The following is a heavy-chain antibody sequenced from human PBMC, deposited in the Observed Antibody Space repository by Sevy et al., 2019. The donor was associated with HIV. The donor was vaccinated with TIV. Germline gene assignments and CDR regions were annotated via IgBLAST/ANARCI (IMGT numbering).Heavy chain of an antibody. V-gene: IGHV3-30*14. D-gene: IGHD3-3*01. CDR2: ISQHGDNK. CDR3: ARDFEVNNWRVVGAFDM. J-gene: IGHJ3*02. CDR1: GFKFNGHG. Sequence: GGSLRLSCVAPGFKFNGHGIHWVRQAPGKGLQWVAGISQHGDNKIYGDCVKGRFSISTDQAKNTVYRQMGTLTPEDTAIYYCARDFEVNNWRVVGAFDMWGLGTLVTVSS.